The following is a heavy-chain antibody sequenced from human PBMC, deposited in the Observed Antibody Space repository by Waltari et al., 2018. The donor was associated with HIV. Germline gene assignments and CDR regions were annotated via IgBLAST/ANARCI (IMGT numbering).Heavy chain of an antibody. CDR1: GYSFPTYW. Sequence: EVQLVQSGAEVKRPGESLEISCQGSGYSFPTYWIGWVRQLPGKGLEWRGIIYPGDSDIKYSLSFQGQVRISVDKSVSTVYLQWNFVKASDTAIYYCARLGGGHCTATSCPRPFDVWGQGTMVTVSS. CDR2: IYPGDSDI. J-gene: IGHJ3*01. V-gene: IGHV5-51*01. D-gene: IGHD2-8*02. CDR3: ARLGGGHCTATSCPRPFDV.